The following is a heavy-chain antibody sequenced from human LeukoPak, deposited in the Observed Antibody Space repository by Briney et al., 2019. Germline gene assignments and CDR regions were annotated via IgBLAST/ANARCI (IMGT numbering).Heavy chain of an antibody. J-gene: IGHJ4*02. CDR1: DGSINGYY. D-gene: IGHD5-24*01. V-gene: IGHV4-4*07. CDR3: ARGIDAYKVAY. CDR2: IHPSGSA. Sequence: SETLSLTCSVSDGSINGYYWNWIRQPPGGGLEWIGCIHPSGSAHYNPSLKNRVTISLDTSSSRFFLNINSVAAADTALYYCARGIDAYKVAYWGQGTLVTVSS.